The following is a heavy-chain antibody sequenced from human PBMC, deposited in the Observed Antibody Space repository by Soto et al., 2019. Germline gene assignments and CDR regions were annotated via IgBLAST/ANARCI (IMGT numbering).Heavy chain of an antibody. CDR1: GFTFSSYS. D-gene: IGHD2-2*01. Sequence: EVQLVESGGGLVQPGGSLRLSCAASGFTFSSYSMNWVRQAPGKGLEWVSYISSSSSTIYYADSVNGRFTISRDNAKNSLYLQMNSLRDEDTAVYYCARWARYCSSTSCQLWIDYWGQGTLVTVSS. CDR3: ARWARYCSSTSCQLWIDY. CDR2: ISSSSSTI. V-gene: IGHV3-48*02. J-gene: IGHJ4*02.